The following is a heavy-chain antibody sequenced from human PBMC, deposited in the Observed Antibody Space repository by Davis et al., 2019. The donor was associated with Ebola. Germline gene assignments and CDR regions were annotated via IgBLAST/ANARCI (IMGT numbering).Heavy chain of an antibody. CDR2: IYPGDSHT. CDR3: ARHYFDSSGDIPLGY. Sequence: GESLKISCKASGYIFTNYWIGWVRQMPGKGLELMGIIYPGDSHTRYSPSFQGQVTISADKSISTAYLQWSSLKASDTAMYYCARHYFDSSGDIPLGYWGQGTLVSVSS. D-gene: IGHD3-22*01. CDR1: GYIFTNYW. V-gene: IGHV5-51*01. J-gene: IGHJ4*02.